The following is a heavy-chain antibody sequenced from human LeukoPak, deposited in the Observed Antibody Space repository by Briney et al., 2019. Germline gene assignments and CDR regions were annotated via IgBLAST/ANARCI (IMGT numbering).Heavy chain of an antibody. CDR1: GFTFSSYA. D-gene: IGHD6-19*01. CDR3: ASPPLEYSSGWYPPGY. Sequence: GGSLRLSCAASGFTFSSYAMHWVRQAPGKGLEWVAVISYDGSNKYYADSVKGRFTISRDNSKNTLYLQMNSLRAEDTAVYYCASPPLEYSSGWYPPGYWGQGTLVTVSS. V-gene: IGHV3-30*04. J-gene: IGHJ4*02. CDR2: ISYDGSNK.